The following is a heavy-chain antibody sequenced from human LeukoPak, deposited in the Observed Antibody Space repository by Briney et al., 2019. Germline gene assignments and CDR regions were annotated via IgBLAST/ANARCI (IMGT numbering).Heavy chain of an antibody. J-gene: IGHJ6*03. D-gene: IGHD3-22*01. CDR2: ISGSGGST. Sequence: HTGGTLRLSCAASGFTFSSYGMSWVRQAPGKGLEWVSAISGSGGSTYYADSVKGRFTISRDNSKNTLYLQMNSLRAEDTAVYYCAKLTGLGIFTMIVVDSNDYYMDVWGKGTTVTISS. V-gene: IGHV3-23*01. CDR1: GFTFSSYG. CDR3: AKLTGLGIFTMIVVDSNDYYMDV.